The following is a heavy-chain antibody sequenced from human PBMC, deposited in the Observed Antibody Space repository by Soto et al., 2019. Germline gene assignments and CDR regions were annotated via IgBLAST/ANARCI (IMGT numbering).Heavy chain of an antibody. V-gene: IGHV4-59*01. J-gene: IGHJ3*02. Sequence: WTWIRQPPRKRLEWIGYVYYSGSTNYNPSLKSRVTISVDMSKNQFSLKLSSVTAADTAVYYCARDTVTTSDDAFDIWGQGTMVTVSS. D-gene: IGHD4-17*01. CDR2: VYYSGST. CDR3: ARDTVTTSDDAFDI.